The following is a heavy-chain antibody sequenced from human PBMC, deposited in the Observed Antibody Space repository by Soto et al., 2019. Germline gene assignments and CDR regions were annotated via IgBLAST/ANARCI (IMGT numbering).Heavy chain of an antibody. J-gene: IGHJ6*02. CDR3: ARDREVAARPYYYYYGMDV. V-gene: IGHV1-69*13. Sequence: WASVKVSCKASGGTFSSYAISWVRQAPGQGLEWMGGIIPIFGTANYAQKFQGRVTITADESTSTAYMELSSLRSEDTAVYYCARDREVAARPYYYYYGMDVWGQGTTVTVSS. CDR2: IIPIFGTA. D-gene: IGHD6-6*01. CDR1: GGTFSSYA.